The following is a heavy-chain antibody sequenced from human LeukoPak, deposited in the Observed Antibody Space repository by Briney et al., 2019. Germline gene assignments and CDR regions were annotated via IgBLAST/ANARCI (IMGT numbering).Heavy chain of an antibody. CDR2: LSYDGSNT. D-gene: IGHD2/OR15-2a*01. CDR3: AKDPHQLILSNYFDD. Sequence: GGSLRLSCAASGFTFSSRAMYWVRQAPAKGLEWVAGLSYDGSNTYYLYSVKGRFTISGDNSKNTLYLQMDSLRTEDTAVYYCAKDPHQLILSNYFDDWGQGTLVTVSS. J-gene: IGHJ4*02. V-gene: IGHV3-30*18. CDR1: GFTFSSRA.